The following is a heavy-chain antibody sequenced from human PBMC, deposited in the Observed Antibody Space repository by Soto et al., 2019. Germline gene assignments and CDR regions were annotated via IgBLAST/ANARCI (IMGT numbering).Heavy chain of an antibody. CDR1: GFTFSNAW. CDR2: IKSKTDGGTR. D-gene: IGHD4-4*01. V-gene: IGHV3-15*01. Sequence: EVQLVESGGGLVKPGGSLRLSCAASGFTFSNAWMSWVRQAPGKGLEWVGRIKSKTDGGTRDYAAPVKGRLTISRDDSKNTLYLQMNSLKTEDTAVYYCTTDAVEMTTIDYWGQGTLVTVSS. CDR3: TTDAVEMTTIDY. J-gene: IGHJ4*02.